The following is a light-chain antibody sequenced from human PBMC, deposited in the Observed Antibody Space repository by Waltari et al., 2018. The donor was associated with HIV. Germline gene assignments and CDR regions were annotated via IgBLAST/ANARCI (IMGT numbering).Light chain of an antibody. CDR1: SSDVGSYNL. V-gene: IGLV2-23*02. Sequence: QSALTQPASVSGSPGQSITISCTGTSSDVGSYNLVSWYQQHPGKAPKLLRYEVSKRPSGVSKRCSGYKSGNTASRTISGLQAEDEADYYCCSYAGSRVFGGGTKLTVL. J-gene: IGLJ3*02. CDR2: EVS. CDR3: CSYAGSRV.